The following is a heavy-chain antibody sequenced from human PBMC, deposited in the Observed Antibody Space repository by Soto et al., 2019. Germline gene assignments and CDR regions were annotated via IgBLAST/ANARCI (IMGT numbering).Heavy chain of an antibody. V-gene: IGHV5-51*01. CDR2: IYPGDHET. J-gene: IGHJ4*02. D-gene: IGHD6-13*01. CDR3: ARSPRSSPYFDY. CDR1: GCTFSNFW. Sequence: GESLKISCQCSGCTFSNFWIGWVRQLPGKGLEWMGIIYPGDHETRYSPSLHGKVTISADKSINTAYLQWNSLEASDTAFYFCARSPRSSPYFDYWGQGALVTVSS.